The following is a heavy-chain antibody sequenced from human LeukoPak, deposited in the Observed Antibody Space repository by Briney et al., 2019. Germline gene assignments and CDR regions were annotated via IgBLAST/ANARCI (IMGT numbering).Heavy chain of an antibody. CDR2: ISGSGGST. Sequence: GGSLRLSCAASGFTFSSYAMNWVRQAPGKGLEWVSGISGSGGSTYYADSVKGRFTISRDSSKNTLFLQMNSLKPEDTAMYHCTRNRPETPLGYWGQGTLVTVSS. J-gene: IGHJ4*02. V-gene: IGHV3-23*01. CDR3: TRNRPETPLGY. D-gene: IGHD1-14*01. CDR1: GFTFSSYA.